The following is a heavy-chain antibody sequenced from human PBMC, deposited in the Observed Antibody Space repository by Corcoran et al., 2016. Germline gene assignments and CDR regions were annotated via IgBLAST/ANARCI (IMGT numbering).Heavy chain of an antibody. J-gene: IGHJ6*02. V-gene: IGHV4-34*01. CDR1: GGSFSGYY. CDR3: ASWGVVSLYYYYGRDV. Sequence: QVQLQQWGAGLLKPSETLSLTCAVYGGSFSGYYWSWIRQPPGKGLEWIGEINHSGSTNYNPSLKSRVTISVDTSTNQFSLKLRSVTAADTAVYNCASWGVVSLYYYYGRDVWGQGTTVTVSS. D-gene: IGHD3-3*01. CDR2: INHSGST.